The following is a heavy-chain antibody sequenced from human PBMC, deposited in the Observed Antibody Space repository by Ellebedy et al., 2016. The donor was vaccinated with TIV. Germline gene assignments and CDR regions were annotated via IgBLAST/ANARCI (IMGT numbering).Heavy chain of an antibody. D-gene: IGHD6-13*01. CDR3: ARWVPTAAGTGGYFDY. Sequence: GGSLRLXXAASGFTVSSNYMSWVRQAPGKGLEWVSVIYSGGSTYYADSVKGRFTISRDNSKNTLYLQMNSLRAEDTAVYYCARWVPTAAGTGGYFDYWGQGTLVTVSS. CDR2: IYSGGST. CDR1: GFTVSSNY. V-gene: IGHV3-66*01. J-gene: IGHJ4*02.